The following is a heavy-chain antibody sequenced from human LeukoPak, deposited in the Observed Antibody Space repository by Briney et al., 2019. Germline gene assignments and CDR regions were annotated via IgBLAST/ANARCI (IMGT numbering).Heavy chain of an antibody. CDR3: ASDPPDY. Sequence: PGGSLRLSCAASGYTFSSCEMNWVRLAPGKGLEWVSYILNSGTTTYYADSVKGRFTISRDNAKNSLYLQMNSLRAEDTGVYYCASDPPDYWGQGILVTVSS. V-gene: IGHV3-48*03. J-gene: IGHJ4*02. CDR1: GYTFSSCE. CDR2: ILNSGTTT.